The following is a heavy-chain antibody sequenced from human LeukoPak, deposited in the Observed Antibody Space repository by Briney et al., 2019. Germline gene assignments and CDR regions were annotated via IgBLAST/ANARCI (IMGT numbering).Heavy chain of an antibody. CDR3: ANPHGSGSYFNY. CDR1: GFTLSSHW. J-gene: IGHJ4*02. CDR2: IKQDGSEA. Sequence: GGSLRLSCAASGFTLSSHWVGWVRQAPGKGLEWVANIKQDGSEAYYVGSVKGRFTISRDNAKNSLYLQMNSLRAEDTAIYYCANPHGSGSYFNYWGQGTLVTVSS. V-gene: IGHV3-7*03. D-gene: IGHD3-10*01.